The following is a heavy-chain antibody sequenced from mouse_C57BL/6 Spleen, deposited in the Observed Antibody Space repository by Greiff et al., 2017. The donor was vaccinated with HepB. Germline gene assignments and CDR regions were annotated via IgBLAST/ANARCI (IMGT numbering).Heavy chain of an antibody. CDR2: IDPETGGT. CDR1: GYTFTDYE. J-gene: IGHJ3*01. V-gene: IGHV1-15*01. CDR3: TRSDDGYYRYWFAY. D-gene: IGHD2-3*01. Sequence: VQVVESGAELVRPGASVTLSCKASGYTFTDYEMHWVKQTPVHGLEWIGAIDPETGGTAYNQKFKGKAILTADKSSSTAYMELRSLTSEDSAVYYCTRSDDGYYRYWFAYWGQGTLVTVSA.